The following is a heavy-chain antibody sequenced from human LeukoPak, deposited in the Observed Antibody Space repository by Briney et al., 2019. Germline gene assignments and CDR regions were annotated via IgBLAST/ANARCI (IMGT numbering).Heavy chain of an antibody. J-gene: IGHJ4*02. D-gene: IGHD5-18*01. CDR3: ARIDSITAIKTDH. CDR2: INPNSGGT. Sequence: ASVKVSCKASGYTFTGYYMHWVRQAPGQGLEWMGRINPNSGGTNYAQKFQGRVTMTRDTSISTAYMELSRLRSDDTAVYYCARIDSITAIKTDHWGQGTLVTVSS. CDR1: GYTFTGYY. V-gene: IGHV1-2*06.